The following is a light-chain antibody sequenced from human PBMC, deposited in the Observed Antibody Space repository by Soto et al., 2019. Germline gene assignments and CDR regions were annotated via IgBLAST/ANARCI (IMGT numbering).Light chain of an antibody. Sequence: QLVLTQSPSASASLGASVKLTCTLSSGHSSYAIAWHQQQPEKGPRYLMKLNSDGSHSKGDGIPDRFSGSSSGAERYLIISRLQSEDEAYYYCQTWGTGIHVFGTGTKLTVL. CDR2: LNSDGSH. CDR3: QTWGTGIHV. J-gene: IGLJ1*01. CDR1: SGHSSYA. V-gene: IGLV4-69*01.